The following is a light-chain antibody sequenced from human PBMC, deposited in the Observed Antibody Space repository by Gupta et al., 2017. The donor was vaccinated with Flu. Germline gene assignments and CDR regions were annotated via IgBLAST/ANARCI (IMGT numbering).Light chain of an antibody. CDR3: QQYDSDSLT. V-gene: IGKV1-5*03. CDR1: QSLSSW. CDR2: KAS. Sequence: IQMTQSPSTLSAYVGDRVTITCRASQSLSSWLAWYQQKPGKAPNLLIYKASNLESGVPSRFSGSGSGTEFTLTISSLQPDDFATYYCQQYDSDSLTFGGGTKVEI. J-gene: IGKJ4*01.